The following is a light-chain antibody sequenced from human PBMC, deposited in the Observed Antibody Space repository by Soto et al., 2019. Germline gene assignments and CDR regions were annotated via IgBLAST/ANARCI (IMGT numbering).Light chain of an antibody. CDR2: GAS. J-gene: IGKJ3*01. V-gene: IGKV3-15*01. Sequence: EIVMTQSPATLSVSPGERATLSCRASQSVSSNLAWYQQKPGQAPRLLIYGASTRATGIPARFSGSGSGTEFTLTISSLQSEDFAVYYCQQYNNPKPSCAFGPGTNVDI. CDR1: QSVSSN. CDR3: QQYNNPKPSCA.